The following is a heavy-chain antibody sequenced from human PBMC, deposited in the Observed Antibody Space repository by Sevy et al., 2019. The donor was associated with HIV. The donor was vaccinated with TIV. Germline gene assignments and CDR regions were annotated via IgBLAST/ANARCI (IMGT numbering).Heavy chain of an antibody. CDR2: INTNTGNP. J-gene: IGHJ6*02. Sequence: ASVKVSCKASGYTFTSYAMNWVRQAPGQGLEWMGWINTNTGNPTFAQGFTGRFVFSLDTSVSTAYLQISSRKAEDTAVYYCARGMNDYIWGSYGHYGTDVWGQGTTVTVSS. V-gene: IGHV7-4-1*02. CDR1: GYTFTSYA. D-gene: IGHD3-16*01. CDR3: ARGMNDYIWGSYGHYGTDV.